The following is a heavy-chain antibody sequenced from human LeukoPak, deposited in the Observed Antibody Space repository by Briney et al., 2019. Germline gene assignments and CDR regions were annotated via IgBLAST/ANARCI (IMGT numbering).Heavy chain of an antibody. CDR3: ARRPYCSGGSCFWFDP. D-gene: IGHD2-15*01. CDR1: GGSISSSSYY. V-gene: IGHV4-39*01. J-gene: IGHJ5*02. CDR2: IYYSGST. Sequence: PSETLSLTCTVSGGSISSSSYYWGWIRQPPGKWLEWIGSIYYSGSTYHNPSLKSRVTISVDTSKNQFSLKLSSVTAADTAVYYCARRPYCSGGSCFWFDPWGQGTLVTVSS.